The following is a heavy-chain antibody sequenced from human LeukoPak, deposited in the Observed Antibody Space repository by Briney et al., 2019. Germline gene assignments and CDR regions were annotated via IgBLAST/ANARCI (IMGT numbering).Heavy chain of an antibody. V-gene: IGHV1-3*03. J-gene: IGHJ6*03. Sequence: GASVKVSCKASGYTFTNYAIHWVRQAPGQRFEWMGWINAANGHTKYSQEFQDRITITRDTSATTAYMELNNLRSEDMARYYCARGRGPPNTNRDFYCYYYMDVWGTGTTVAVSS. CDR1: GYTFTNYA. CDR2: INAANGHT. CDR3: ARGRGPPNTNRDFYCYYYMDV. D-gene: IGHD3-10*01.